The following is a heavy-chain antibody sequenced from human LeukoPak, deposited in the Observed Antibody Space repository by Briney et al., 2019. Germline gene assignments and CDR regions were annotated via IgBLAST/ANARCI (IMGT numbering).Heavy chain of an antibody. CDR1: EFTFSSYA. V-gene: IGHV3-23*01. J-gene: IGHJ3*01. D-gene: IGHD3-3*01. CDR2: ISGSGGST. CDR3: ARTGYDFWSGYSV. Sequence: RPGGSLRLSCAASEFTFSSYAMSWVRQAPGKGLEWVSAISGSGGSTYYADSVKGRFTISRDNSKNTLYLQMNSLRAEDTAVYYCARTGYDFWSGYSVWGQGTMVTVSP.